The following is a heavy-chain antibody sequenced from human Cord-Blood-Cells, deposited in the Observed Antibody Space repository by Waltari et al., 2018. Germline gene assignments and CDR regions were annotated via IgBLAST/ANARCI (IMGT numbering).Heavy chain of an antibody. D-gene: IGHD3-10*01. CDR2: INPNSGGT. Sequence: QVQLVQSGAEVKKPGASVKVSCKASGYTFTGHYMHWVRQAPGQGLEWMGWINPNSGGTNYAPKFQGRGTMTRDTSISTAYMELSRLRSDDTAVYYCARGRFHDPGDPDAFDIWGQGTMVTVSS. V-gene: IGHV1-2*02. CDR1: GYTFTGHY. CDR3: ARGRFHDPGDPDAFDI. J-gene: IGHJ3*02.